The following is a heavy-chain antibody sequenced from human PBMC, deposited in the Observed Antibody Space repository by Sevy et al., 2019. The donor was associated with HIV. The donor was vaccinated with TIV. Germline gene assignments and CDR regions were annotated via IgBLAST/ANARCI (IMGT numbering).Heavy chain of an antibody. V-gene: IGHV3-23*01. D-gene: IGHD3-10*01. CDR1: GFTFSSYA. CDR3: AREGSLRYFDL. Sequence: GGSLRLSCAASGFTFSSYAMSWVRQAPGKGLEWVSSISGSGGSTYYADSVKGRFTISRDNSKNTLYMQMNSLRAEDTAIYYCAREGSLRYFDLWGRGTLVTVSS. CDR2: ISGSGGST. J-gene: IGHJ2*01.